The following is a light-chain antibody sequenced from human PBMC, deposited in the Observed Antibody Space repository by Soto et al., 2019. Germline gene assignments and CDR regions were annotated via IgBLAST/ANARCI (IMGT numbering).Light chain of an antibody. J-gene: IGKJ5*01. Sequence: EIQMTQSPSYMSTSVGDRSTITCRASQSISRYLNWYQQKPGKAPKLLIYAASSLQSGVPSRFSGSGSGTDFTLTISSLQPEDFATYYCQQSYSTPITFGQGTRLEIK. CDR2: AAS. V-gene: IGKV1-39*01. CDR1: QSISRY. CDR3: QQSYSTPIT.